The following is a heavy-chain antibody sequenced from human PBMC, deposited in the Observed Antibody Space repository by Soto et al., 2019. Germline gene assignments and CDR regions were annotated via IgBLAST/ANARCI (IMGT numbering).Heavy chain of an antibody. CDR3: TRDRGGQQFDY. CDR1: GYTFTSYA. V-gene: IGHV1-3*01. Sequence: ASVKVSCKASGYTFTSYAMHWVRQAPGQRLEWMGWINAGNGNTKYSQKFEGRVTITRDTSASTAYMELNSLRAEDTAVYYCTRDRGGQQFDYWGQGIQVTVSS. D-gene: IGHD3-10*01. J-gene: IGHJ4*02. CDR2: INAGNGNT.